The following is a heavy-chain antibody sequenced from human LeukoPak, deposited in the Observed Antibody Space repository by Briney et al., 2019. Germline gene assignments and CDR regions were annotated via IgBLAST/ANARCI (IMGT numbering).Heavy chain of an antibody. V-gene: IGHV2-70*04. CDR3: ARYSRGWDYMDV. J-gene: IGHJ6*03. CDR1: GFSLSTQRMR. Sequence: SGPALVKPTQTLTLTCNFSGFSLSTQRMRVSWIRQTPGKALEWLARIDWDDDKFYSTSLRTRLTISKDTSKNQVVLTVTNMDPADTGTYYCARYSRGWDYMDVWGKGTTVTVSS. D-gene: IGHD6-19*01. CDR2: IDWDDDK.